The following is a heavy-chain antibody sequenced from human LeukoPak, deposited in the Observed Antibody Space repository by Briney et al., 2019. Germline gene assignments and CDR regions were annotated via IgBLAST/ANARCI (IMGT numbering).Heavy chain of an antibody. CDR2: IYYSGST. V-gene: IGHV4-39*02. J-gene: IGHJ4*02. CDR3: ARERGMYSSGWYGRYYFDY. D-gene: IGHD6-19*01. Sequence: SETLSLTCTVSGGSISSSSYYWGWIRQPPGKGLEWIGSIYYSGSTYNNPSLKSRVTISVDTSKNQFSLKLSSVTAADTAVYYCARERGMYSSGWYGRYYFDYWGQGTLVTVSS. CDR1: GGSISSSSYY.